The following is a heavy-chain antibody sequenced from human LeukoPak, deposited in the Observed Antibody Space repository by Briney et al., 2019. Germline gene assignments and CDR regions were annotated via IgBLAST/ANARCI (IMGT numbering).Heavy chain of an antibody. CDR1: GGSISSYY. Sequence: SETLSLTCTVSGGSISSYYWSWIRQPAGKGLEWIGRIYTSGSTNYNPSLKSRVTMSVDTSKNQFSLKLSSVTAADTAVYYCARSLHYKQLLWFGGFPSIFDYWGQGTLVTVSS. D-gene: IGHD3-10*01. CDR2: IYTSGST. J-gene: IGHJ4*02. V-gene: IGHV4-4*07. CDR3: ARSLHYKQLLWFGGFPSIFDY.